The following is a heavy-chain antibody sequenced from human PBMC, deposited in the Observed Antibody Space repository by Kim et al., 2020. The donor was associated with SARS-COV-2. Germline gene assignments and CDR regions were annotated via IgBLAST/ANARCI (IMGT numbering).Heavy chain of an antibody. Sequence: SETLSLTCSVSGDSVGSYYWSWIRQSPGMGLEWIGYIYYRGSTHYNPSLENRVTISIDTSKNQFYLRLSSVTAADTAVYYCTRHSRGVFPFDSWGQGALVTVSS. D-gene: IGHD3-10*01. CDR3: TRHSRGVFPFDS. CDR1: GDSVGSYY. J-gene: IGHJ4*02. V-gene: IGHV4-59*02. CDR2: IYYRGST.